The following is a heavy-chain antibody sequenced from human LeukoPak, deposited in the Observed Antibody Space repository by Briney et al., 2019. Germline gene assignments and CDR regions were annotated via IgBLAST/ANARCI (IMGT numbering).Heavy chain of an antibody. J-gene: IGHJ4*02. V-gene: IGHV3-23*01. CDR1: GFTFSSYA. Sequence: GGSLRLSCAASGFTFSSYAMSWVRQAPGEGLEWVSAISGSGVSTYYADSVKGRFTISRDNSKNTLYLQVNSLRAEDTAVYYCAKGDTTYYFDYWGQGTLVTVSS. D-gene: IGHD1-1*01. CDR2: ISGSGVST. CDR3: AKGDTTYYFDY.